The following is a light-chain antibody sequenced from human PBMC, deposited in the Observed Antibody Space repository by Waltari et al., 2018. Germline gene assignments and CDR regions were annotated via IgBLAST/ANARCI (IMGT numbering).Light chain of an antibody. Sequence: EVVMTQSPVTLSVSPGERATLSCRASQNVGSNLAWYHQKPGQAPSLLVYGASTRATGITDRISGSGSGTEFTLTISSLQSEDFAVYYCQQYNRWPRTFGQGTKVEIK. J-gene: IGKJ1*01. CDR2: GAS. CDR1: QNVGSN. CDR3: QQYNRWPRT. V-gene: IGKV3-15*01.